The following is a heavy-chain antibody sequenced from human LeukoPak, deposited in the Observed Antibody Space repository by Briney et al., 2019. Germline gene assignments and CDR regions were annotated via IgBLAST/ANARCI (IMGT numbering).Heavy chain of an antibody. CDR2: ITGSGGNT. Sequence: GGSLRLSCAASGFIFSSYSMSWVRQAPGKGLEWVSVITGSGGNTYYADSVRGRFTISRDNSKNTLFMQMNSLRAEDTAVYYCAKDFYDSSGSRYDYWGQGTLVTVSS. J-gene: IGHJ4*02. CDR3: AKDFYDSSGSRYDY. V-gene: IGHV3-23*01. CDR1: GFIFSSYS. D-gene: IGHD3-22*01.